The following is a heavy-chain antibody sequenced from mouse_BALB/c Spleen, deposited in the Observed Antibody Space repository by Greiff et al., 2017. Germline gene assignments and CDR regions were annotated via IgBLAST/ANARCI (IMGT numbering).Heavy chain of an antibody. CDR2: INSNGGST. D-gene: IGHD1-1*01. CDR3: ARRFDGNFDY. J-gene: IGHJ2*01. Sequence: EVQLQESGGGLVQPGGSLKLSCAASGFTFSSYGMSWVRQTPDKRLELVATINSNGGSTYYPDTVKGRFTISRDNAKNTLYLQMSSLKSEDTAMYYCARRFDGNFDYWGQGTTLTVSS. V-gene: IGHV5-6-3*01. CDR1: GFTFSSYG.